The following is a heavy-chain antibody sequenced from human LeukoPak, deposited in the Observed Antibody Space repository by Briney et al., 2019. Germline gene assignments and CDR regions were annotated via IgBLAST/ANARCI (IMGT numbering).Heavy chain of an antibody. V-gene: IGHV1-46*01. CDR1: GYTFTSYG. Sequence: ASVKVSCKASGYTFTSYGISWVRQAPGQGLEWMGIINPSGGSTSYAQKFQGRVTMTRDTSTSTVYMELSSLRSEDTAVYYCAREGQYYYDSSGPNNWFDPWGQGTLVTVSS. CDR2: INPSGGST. J-gene: IGHJ5*02. CDR3: AREGQYYYDSSGPNNWFDP. D-gene: IGHD3-22*01.